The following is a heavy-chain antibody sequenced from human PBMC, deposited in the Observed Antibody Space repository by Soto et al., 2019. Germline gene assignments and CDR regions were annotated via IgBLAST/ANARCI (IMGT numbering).Heavy chain of an antibody. J-gene: IGHJ6*03. D-gene: IGHD5-12*01. V-gene: IGHV4-59*08. CDR3: ARQAIQRRGYSGYSDYYYYMDV. CDR1: GGSISSYY. Sequence: PSETLSLTCTVSGGSISSYYWSWIRQPPGKGLEWIGYIYYSGSTNYNPSLKSRVTISVDTSKNQFSLKLSSVTAADTAVYYCARQAIQRRGYSGYSDYYYYMDVWGKGTTVTVSS. CDR2: IYYSGST.